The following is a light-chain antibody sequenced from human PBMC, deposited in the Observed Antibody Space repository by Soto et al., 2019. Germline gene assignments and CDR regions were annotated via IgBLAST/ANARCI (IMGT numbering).Light chain of an antibody. CDR3: LQYIRYPLT. CDR2: KAS. V-gene: IGKV1-5*03. Sequence: DIQMTQSPSTLSASVEDRVTLTCRASQTIDRWLAWYQQRPGRAPKLLIHKASTLEGGVPSRFSGSASGTEFTLTISSLQPDDFATYYCLQYIRYPLTFGGGTKVELK. CDR1: QTIDRW. J-gene: IGKJ4*01.